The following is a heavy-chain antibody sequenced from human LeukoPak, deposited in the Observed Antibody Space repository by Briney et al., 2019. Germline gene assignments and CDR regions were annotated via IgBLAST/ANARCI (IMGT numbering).Heavy chain of an antibody. CDR1: GGTFSSYT. CDR3: ARDKRRDGYNS. V-gene: IGHV1-69*04. Sequence: SVKVSCKASGGTFSSYTISWVRQAPGQGLEWMGRIIPILGIANYAQKFQGRVTITADKSTSTAYMELSSLRSEDAAVYYCARDKRRDGYNSWGQGTLVTVSS. J-gene: IGHJ4*02. CDR2: IIPILGIA. D-gene: IGHD5-24*01.